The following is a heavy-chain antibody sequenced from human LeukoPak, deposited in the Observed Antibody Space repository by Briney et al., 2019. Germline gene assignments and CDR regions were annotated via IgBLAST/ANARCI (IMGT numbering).Heavy chain of an antibody. Sequence: SQTLSLTCAISGDSVSSNSAAWNWSRQSRSRGLEWLGRTYYRSNVYNDYEGSVKIRITNNPDTSKNQFSLQLNSVTPEDTAVYYCAREINYGSGSYLIEYWGQGTLVTVSS. D-gene: IGHD3-10*01. CDR1: GDSVSSNSAA. J-gene: IGHJ4*02. V-gene: IGHV6-1*01. CDR3: AREINYGSGSYLIEY. CDR2: TYYRSNVYN.